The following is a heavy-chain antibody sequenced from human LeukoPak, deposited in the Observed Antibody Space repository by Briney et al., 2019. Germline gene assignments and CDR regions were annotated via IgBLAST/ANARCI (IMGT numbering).Heavy chain of an antibody. J-gene: IGHJ4*02. CDR2: IDHSGST. D-gene: IGHD3-10*01. Sequence: SETLSLTCAVYGGSFSGYYWNWIRQSPGKGLEWIGEIDHSGSTNYNPSLKSRVTISVDTSKNQFSLKLSSVTAADTAVYYCARDVGSGSYYNTFDYWGQGTLVTVSS. CDR1: GGSFSGYY. CDR3: ARDVGSGSYYNTFDY. V-gene: IGHV4-34*01.